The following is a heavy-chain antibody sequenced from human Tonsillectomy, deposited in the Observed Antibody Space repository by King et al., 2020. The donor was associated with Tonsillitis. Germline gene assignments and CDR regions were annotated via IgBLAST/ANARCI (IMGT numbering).Heavy chain of an antibody. CDR2: IKEDGSEK. J-gene: IGHJ3*02. V-gene: IGHV3-7*03. CDR3: ARMDFGDDAFDI. D-gene: IGHD3-10*01. Sequence: VQLVESGGGLVQPGGSLRLSCAASGFTFSSYWMSWVRQAPGKGLEWVASIKEDGSEKYYVDSVKGRLSISRDNAKNSLYLQMNSLRAEDTAVFYCARMDFGDDAFDIWGPGTMLTVSS. CDR1: GFTFSSYW.